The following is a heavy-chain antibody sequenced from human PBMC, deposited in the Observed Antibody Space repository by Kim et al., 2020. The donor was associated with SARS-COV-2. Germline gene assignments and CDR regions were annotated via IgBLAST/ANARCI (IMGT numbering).Heavy chain of an antibody. V-gene: IGHV4-4*02. J-gene: IGHJ6*02. D-gene: IGHD6-19*01. Sequence: SETLSLTCAVSGGSISSSNWWSWVRQPPGKGLEWIGEIYHSGSTNYNPSLKSRVTISVDKSKNQFSLKLSSVTAADTAVYYCARAGYSSGWYLTTNYYYGMDVWGQGTTVTVSS. CDR2: IYHSGST. CDR3: ARAGYSSGWYLTTNYYYGMDV. CDR1: GGSISSSNW.